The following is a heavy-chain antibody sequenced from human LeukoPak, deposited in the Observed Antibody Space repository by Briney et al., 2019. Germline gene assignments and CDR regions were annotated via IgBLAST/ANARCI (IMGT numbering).Heavy chain of an antibody. CDR2: ISYNGTT. CDR3: ARETAYYYDSSGATFDY. Sequence: SETLSLTCIVSGGSISSSTYFWGWIRQPPGKGLEWIGIISYNGTTYYNPSLKSRVTISVDTSKNQFSLKLSSVTAADTAVYYCARETAYYYDSSGATFDYWGQGTLVTVSS. J-gene: IGHJ4*02. V-gene: IGHV4-39*07. D-gene: IGHD3-22*01. CDR1: GGSISSSTYF.